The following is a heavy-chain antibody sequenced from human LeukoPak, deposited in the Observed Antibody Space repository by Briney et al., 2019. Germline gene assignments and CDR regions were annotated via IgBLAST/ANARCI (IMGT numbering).Heavy chain of an antibody. CDR2: INHSGST. J-gene: IGHJ3*02. Sequence: SETLSLTCAVYGGSFSGYYWSWIRQPPGKGLEWIGEINHSGSTNYNPSLKSRVTISVDTSKNQFSLKLSSVTAADTAVYYCARGDLSKDYDFWSGTTILNIWGQGTMVTVSS. CDR1: GGSFSGYY. CDR3: ARGDLSKDYDFWSGTTILNI. D-gene: IGHD3-3*01. V-gene: IGHV4-34*01.